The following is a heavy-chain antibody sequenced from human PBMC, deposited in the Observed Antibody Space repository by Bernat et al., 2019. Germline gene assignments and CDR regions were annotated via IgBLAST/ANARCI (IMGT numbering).Heavy chain of an antibody. V-gene: IGHV4-39*01. J-gene: IGHJ4*02. CDR3: AKQSYDILTGYYFFDY. D-gene: IGHD3-9*01. CDR1: GGSISSSSHY. Sequence: QLQLQESGPGLVKPLETLSLTCTVSGGSISSSSHYWGWIRQPPGKGLEWIGRIYYSGSTYYNPSLKSRVTISVDTSKNQFSLKLSSVTAADTAVYYCAKQSYDILTGYYFFDYWGQGTLVTVSS. CDR2: IYYSGST.